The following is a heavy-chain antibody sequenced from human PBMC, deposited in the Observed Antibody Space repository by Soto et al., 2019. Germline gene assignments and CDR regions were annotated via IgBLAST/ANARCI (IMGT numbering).Heavy chain of an antibody. CDR2: IIPIFGTA. J-gene: IGHJ6*02. CDR3: AREARYYYDSSGFYRFNGMDV. Sequence: QVQLVQSGAEVKKPGSSVKVSCKASGGTFSSYAISWVRQAPGQGLEWMGGIIPIFGTANYAQKFQGRVTITADESTSTAYMELSSLRYEDTAVYYCAREARYYYDSSGFYRFNGMDVWGQGTTVTVSS. V-gene: IGHV1-69*01. CDR1: GGTFSSYA. D-gene: IGHD3-22*01.